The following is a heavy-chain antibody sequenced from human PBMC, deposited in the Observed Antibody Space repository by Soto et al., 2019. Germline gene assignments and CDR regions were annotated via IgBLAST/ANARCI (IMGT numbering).Heavy chain of an antibody. CDR3: ARDPDTYGQAVFDS. Sequence: EVQLVESGGGLVQPGGSLTLSCVVSGFTLSSRWMHWVRQTPGKGLVWISRIKTDGSTTNYADSVKGRFTISRDNAKNTLYLHMHSLRPEDSAMYYCARDPDTYGQAVFDSWGQGTLVTVSS. J-gene: IGHJ4*02. D-gene: IGHD3-10*01. CDR1: GFTLSSRW. CDR2: IKTDGSTT. V-gene: IGHV3-74*01.